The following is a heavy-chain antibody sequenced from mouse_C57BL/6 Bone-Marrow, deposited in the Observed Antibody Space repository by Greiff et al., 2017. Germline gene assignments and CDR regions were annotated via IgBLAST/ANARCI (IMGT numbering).Heavy chain of an antibody. CDR1: GYTFTDYE. Sequence: QVQLQQSGAELVRPGASVTLSCKASGYTFTDYEMHWVKQTPVHGLEWIGAIDPETGGTAYNQKFKGKAILTADKSSSTAYMELRSLTSEDSAVYYCTRVAPITTVVAPYWGQGTLVTVSA. CDR2: IDPETGGT. J-gene: IGHJ3*01. D-gene: IGHD1-1*01. V-gene: IGHV1-15*01. CDR3: TRVAPITTVVAPY.